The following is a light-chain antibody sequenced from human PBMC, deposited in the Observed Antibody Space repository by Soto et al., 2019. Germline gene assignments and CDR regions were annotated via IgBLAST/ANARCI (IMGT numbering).Light chain of an antibody. Sequence: EIVLTQSPGTLSLSPGERATLSCRASQSVSNNYLAWYQKKPGQAPRLLIYDASSRATDIPDRFSGSGSGTDFTLTISRLEPEDFGVFYCQQYGSSPTFCGGTKVEIK. CDR3: QQYGSSPT. CDR1: QSVSNNY. J-gene: IGKJ4*01. CDR2: DAS. V-gene: IGKV3-20*01.